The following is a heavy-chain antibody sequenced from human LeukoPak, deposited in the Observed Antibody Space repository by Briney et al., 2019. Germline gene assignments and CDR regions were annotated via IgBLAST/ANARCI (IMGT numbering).Heavy chain of an antibody. D-gene: IGHD6-19*01. CDR3: ARWRAGRGRYWYFDL. CDR1: GGSISSSSYY. J-gene: IGHJ2*01. V-gene: IGHV4-39*07. CDR2: IYYSGST. Sequence: TSETLSLTCTVSGGSISSSSYYWGWIRQPPGKGLEWIGSIYYSGSTYYNPSLKSRATISVDTSKNQFSLKLSSVTAADTAVYYCARWRAGRGRYWYFDLWGRGTLVTVSS.